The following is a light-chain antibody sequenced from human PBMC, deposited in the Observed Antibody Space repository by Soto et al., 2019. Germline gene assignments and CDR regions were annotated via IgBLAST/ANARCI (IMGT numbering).Light chain of an antibody. CDR1: QSVTSSH. J-gene: IGKJ2*01. V-gene: IGKV3-20*01. CDR2: VAS. CDR3: QQYGSSAYT. Sequence: EIVLTQSPGSLSLSPRERATLSCRASQSVTSSHLAWYQQKPGQAPRLLIYVASRRATGIPDRFSGSGSGTDFTLTISRLEPEEFDMYDCQQYGSSAYTFSQGTKVESK.